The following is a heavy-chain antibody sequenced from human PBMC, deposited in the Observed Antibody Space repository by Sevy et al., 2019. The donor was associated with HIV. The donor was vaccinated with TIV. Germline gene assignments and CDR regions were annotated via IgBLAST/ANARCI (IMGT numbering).Heavy chain of an antibody. V-gene: IGHV3-43D*03. CDR2: ISWSGGST. CDR3: AKDLGSSSWNYNGMDV. CDR1: GFTFHDYA. Sequence: GGSLRLSCAASGFTFHDYAMHWVRQPPGKGLEWVSIISWSGGSTYYADSVKGRFTISRDNSKNSLYLQMNSLITEDTALYYCAKDLGSSSWNYNGMDVWGQGTTVTVSS. J-gene: IGHJ6*02. D-gene: IGHD6-6*01.